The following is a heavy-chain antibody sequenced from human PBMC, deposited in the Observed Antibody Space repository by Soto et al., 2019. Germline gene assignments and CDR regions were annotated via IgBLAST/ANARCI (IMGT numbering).Heavy chain of an antibody. Sequence: SETLSLTCSVSGDSISRGGFFWSWIRQHPGEGLEWIGYIYYSGSTYYNPSLKSRVNISVDTSKNHFSLTLGSVTAPDTAVYYCARGAMLRGPGYYYALDVWGQGTTVTVSS. J-gene: IGHJ6*02. CDR1: GDSISRGGFF. CDR2: IYYSGST. D-gene: IGHD3-10*01. CDR3: ARGAMLRGPGYYYALDV. V-gene: IGHV4-31*03.